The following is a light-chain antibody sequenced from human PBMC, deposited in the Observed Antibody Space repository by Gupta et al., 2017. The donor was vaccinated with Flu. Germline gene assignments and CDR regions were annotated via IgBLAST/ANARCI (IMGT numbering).Light chain of an antibody. CDR1: RSNIGAGYA. CDR3: QSYDNILSDSV. J-gene: IGLJ3*02. Sequence: QSVLTQSPSVSGAPGQRVTISCTGRRSNIGAGYAVHWYQQFPGTIPKLLIYDNTYRPSGVPDRFSASKSGSSASLAITGLRAEDEADYFCQSYDNILSDSVFGGGTKLTVL. V-gene: IGLV1-40*01. CDR2: DNT.